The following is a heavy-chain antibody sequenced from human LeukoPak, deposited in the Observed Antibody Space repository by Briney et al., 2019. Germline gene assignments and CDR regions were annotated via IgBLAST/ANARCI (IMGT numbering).Heavy chain of an antibody. CDR1: GFTFSSYG. CDR3: AKTTGYQLPSSYYYYYYMDV. CDR2: IRYDGSNK. D-gene: IGHD2-2*01. Sequence: GGSLRLSCAASGFTFSSYGMHWVRQAPGKGLEWVAFIRYDGSNKYYADSVKGRFTISRDNSKNTLYLQTNSLRAEDTAVYYCAKTTGYQLPSSYYYYYYMDVWGKGTTVTVSS. J-gene: IGHJ6*03. V-gene: IGHV3-30*02.